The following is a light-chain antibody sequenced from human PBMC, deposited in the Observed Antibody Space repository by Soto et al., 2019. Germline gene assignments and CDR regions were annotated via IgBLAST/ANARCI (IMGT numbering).Light chain of an antibody. CDR2: AVS. CDR3: QQTYSAPPL. V-gene: IGKV1-39*01. J-gene: IGKJ1*01. Sequence: DIQMPQSPSSLSACIGDRVTLTCRASQRIGTNLNWYQQRPGTAPKLLIYAVSSLQSGVSSRFSGSGSATDFTLSINSLQREDFATYYCQQTYSAPPLFGQGTNVDIK. CDR1: QRIGTN.